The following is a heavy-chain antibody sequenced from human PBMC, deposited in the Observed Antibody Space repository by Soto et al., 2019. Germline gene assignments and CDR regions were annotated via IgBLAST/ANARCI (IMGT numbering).Heavy chain of an antibody. D-gene: IGHD6-13*01. CDR1: GGSFSGYY. V-gene: IGHV4-34*01. Sequence: SETLSLTCAVYGGSFSGYYCSWIRQPPGKGLEWIGEINHSGSTNYNPSLKSRVTISVDTSKNQFSLKLSSVTAADTAVYYCARGASSRNWFDPWGQGTLVTVSS. CDR3: ARGASSRNWFDP. J-gene: IGHJ5*02. CDR2: INHSGST.